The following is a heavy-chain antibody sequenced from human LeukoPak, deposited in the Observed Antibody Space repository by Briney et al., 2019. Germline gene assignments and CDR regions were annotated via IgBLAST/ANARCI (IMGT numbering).Heavy chain of an antibody. CDR3: ARVEGFGELGPNWFDP. J-gene: IGHJ5*02. CDR1: GGTFSSYA. Sequence: ASVKVSCKASGGTFSSYAISWVRQAPGQGLEWMGRIIPILGIANYAQKFQGRVTITADKSTSTAYMELSSLRSEDTAVYYCARVEGFGELGPNWFDPWGQGTLVTVSS. D-gene: IGHD3-10*01. CDR2: IIPILGIA. V-gene: IGHV1-69*04.